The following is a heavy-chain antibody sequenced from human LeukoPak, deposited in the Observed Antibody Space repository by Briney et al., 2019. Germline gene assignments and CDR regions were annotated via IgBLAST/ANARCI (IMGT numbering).Heavy chain of an antibody. V-gene: IGHV4-39*07. CDR3: ARVLSGYEGDY. D-gene: IGHD5-12*01. CDR2: IYHSGST. Sequence: SETLSLTCTVSGGSISSSSYYWGWIRQPPGKGLEWIGSIYHSGSTYYNPSLKSRVAISVDTSKNQFSLKLSSVTAADTAVYYCARVLSGYEGDYWGQGTLVTVSS. CDR1: GGSISSSSYY. J-gene: IGHJ4*02.